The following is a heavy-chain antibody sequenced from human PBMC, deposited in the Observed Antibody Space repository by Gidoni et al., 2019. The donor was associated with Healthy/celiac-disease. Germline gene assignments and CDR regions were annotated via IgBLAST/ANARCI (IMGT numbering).Heavy chain of an antibody. CDR1: GFTFDDYA. D-gene: IGHD4-17*01. CDR2: ISWNSGSI. Sequence: EVQLVESGGGLVQPGRSLRLSCAASGFTFDDYAMHWVRQAPGKGLEWVSGISWNSGSIGYADSVKGRFTISRDNAKNSLYLQMNSLRAEDTALYYCAKDIAYGGIPGAFDIWGQGTMVTVSS. CDR3: AKDIAYGGIPGAFDI. J-gene: IGHJ3*02. V-gene: IGHV3-9*01.